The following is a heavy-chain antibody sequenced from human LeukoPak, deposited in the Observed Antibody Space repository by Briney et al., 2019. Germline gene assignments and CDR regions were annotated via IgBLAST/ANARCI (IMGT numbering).Heavy chain of an antibody. CDR1: GFTFSSYL. CDR3: AREARYYYYYTDV. Sequence: GGSLRLSCAASGFTFSSYLMSWVRQAPGKGLEWVANIKQDGSEKYYVDSVKGGFTISRDNAKNSLYLQMNSLRAEDTAVYYCAREARYYYYYTDVWGQGTTVTVSS. J-gene: IGHJ6*03. CDR2: IKQDGSEK. V-gene: IGHV3-7*01.